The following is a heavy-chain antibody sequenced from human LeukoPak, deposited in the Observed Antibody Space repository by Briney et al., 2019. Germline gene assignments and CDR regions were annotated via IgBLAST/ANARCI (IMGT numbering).Heavy chain of an antibody. V-gene: IGHV4-30-4*01. CDR3: AREEIQLWLLRWPGYGMDV. J-gene: IGHJ6*02. D-gene: IGHD5-18*01. CDR2: IYYSGNT. CDR1: GGSVSSGDYY. Sequence: SETLSLTCTVSGGSVSSGDYYWTWIRQPPGKGLEWIGYIYYSGNTYYNPSLQSRITISVDTSKNQFSLKLSSVTAEDTAVYYCAREEIQLWLLRWPGYGMDVWGQGTTVTVSS.